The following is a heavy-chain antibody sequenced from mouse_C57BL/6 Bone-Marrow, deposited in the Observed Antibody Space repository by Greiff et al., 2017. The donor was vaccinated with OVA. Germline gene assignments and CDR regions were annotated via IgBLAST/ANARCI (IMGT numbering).Heavy chain of an antibody. CDR2: IYPRSGNT. V-gene: IGHV1-81*01. CDR3: ARKEDRHDYFDY. D-gene: IGHD1-1*01. J-gene: IGHJ2*01. CDR1: GYTFTSYG. Sequence: QVQLQQSGAELARPGASVKLSCKASGYTFTSYGISWVKQRTGQGLEWIGEIYPRSGNTYYNEKFKGKATLTADKSSSTAYMELRSLTSEDSAVYFCARKEDRHDYFDYWGQGTTLTVSS.